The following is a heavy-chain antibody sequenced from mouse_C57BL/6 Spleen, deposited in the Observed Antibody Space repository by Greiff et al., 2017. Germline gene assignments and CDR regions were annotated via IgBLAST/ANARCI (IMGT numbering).Heavy chain of an antibody. CDR1: GYTFTTYP. V-gene: IGHV1-47*01. CDR2: FHPYNDDT. D-gene: IGHD2-4*01. CDR3: ARGLRPYWYFDV. Sequence: VQGVESGAELVKPGASVKMSCKASGYTFTTYPIEWMKQNHGKSLEWIGNFHPYNDDTKYNEKFKGKATLTVEKSSSTVYLELSRLTSDDSAVYYCARGLRPYWYFDVWGTGTTVTVSS. J-gene: IGHJ1*03.